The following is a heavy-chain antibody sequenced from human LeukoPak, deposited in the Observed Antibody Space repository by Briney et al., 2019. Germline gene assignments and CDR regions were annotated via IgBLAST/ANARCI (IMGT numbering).Heavy chain of an antibody. CDR1: GYTFTGYY. CDR3: ARERSHRRGFDP. J-gene: IGHJ5*02. V-gene: IGHV1-2*02. CDR2: INPNSGGT. Sequence: ASVKVSCKASGYTFTGYYMHWVRQVPGQGLEWMGWINPNSGGTNYAQKFQGRVTMTRDTSISTAYMELSRLRSDDTAVYYCARERSHRRGFDPWGQGTLVTVSS. D-gene: IGHD2-15*01.